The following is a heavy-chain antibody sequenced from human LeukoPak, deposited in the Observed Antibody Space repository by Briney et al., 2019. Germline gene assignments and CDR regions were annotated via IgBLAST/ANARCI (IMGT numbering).Heavy chain of an antibody. J-gene: IGHJ6*03. CDR3: AKDARGSYYTQYYYYYYMDV. V-gene: IGHV1-46*01. CDR2: INPSGDNT. Sequence: ASVKVSCKASGYTFTNNFMHWVRQAPGQGLEWIGIINPSGDNTWYAQKFQGRVTMTRDMATSTDYLEVSSLRAEDTAVYYCAKDARGSYYTQYYYYYYMDVWGKGTTVTISS. D-gene: IGHD3-10*01. CDR1: GYTFTNNF.